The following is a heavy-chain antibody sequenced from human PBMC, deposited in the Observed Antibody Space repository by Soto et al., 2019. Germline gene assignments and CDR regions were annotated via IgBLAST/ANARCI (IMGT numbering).Heavy chain of an antibody. CDR3: VSEWFGELFPRNWFDP. CDR2: ISGSGGST. J-gene: IGHJ5*02. CDR1: GFTFSSYA. V-gene: IGHV3-23*01. Sequence: GGSLRLSCAASGFTFSSYAMSWVRQAPGKGLEWVSAISGSGGSTYYADSVKGRFTISRDNSKNTLYLQMNSLRAEDTAVYYCVSEWFGELFPRNWFDPWGQGTLVTVSS. D-gene: IGHD3-10*01.